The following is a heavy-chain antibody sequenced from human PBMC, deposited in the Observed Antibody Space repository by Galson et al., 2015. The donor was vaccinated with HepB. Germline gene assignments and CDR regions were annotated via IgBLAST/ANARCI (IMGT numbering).Heavy chain of an antibody. CDR2: ISAYNGNT. V-gene: IGHV1-18*01. Sequence: SVKVSCKVSGYTLTELSMHWVRQAPGQGLEWMGWISAYNGNTNYAQKLQGRVTMTTDTSTSTAYMELRSLRSDDTAVYYCARDEVAGRPLFDYWGQGTLVTVSS. CDR1: GYTLTELS. CDR3: ARDEVAGRPLFDY. J-gene: IGHJ4*02.